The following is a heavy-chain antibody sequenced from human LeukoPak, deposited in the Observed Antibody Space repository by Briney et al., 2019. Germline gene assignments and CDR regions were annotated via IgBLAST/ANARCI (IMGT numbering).Heavy chain of an antibody. CDR1: GFTFSSYS. Sequence: GGSLRLSCAASGFTFSSYSMNWVRQAPGKGLEWVGRSRNKLKGYTTVYAASVKGRFTISRDDSNNSLYLQMNSLKTEDTAVYYCAKTSCYNFRGDGVWGQGTAVTVSS. J-gene: IGHJ6*02. CDR2: SRNKLKGYTT. D-gene: IGHD3-10*02. CDR3: AKTSCYNFRGDGV. V-gene: IGHV3-72*01.